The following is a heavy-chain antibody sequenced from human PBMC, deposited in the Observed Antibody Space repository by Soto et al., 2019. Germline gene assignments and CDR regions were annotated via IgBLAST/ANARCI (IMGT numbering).Heavy chain of an antibody. CDR1: GGSVSSGNYY. CDR2: FYYTGST. J-gene: IGHJ4*02. Sequence: SETLSLTCTVSGGSVSSGNYYWSWIRQPPGKGLEWIGYFYYTGSTNYNSSLKSRVTISIDASKNQFSLRLSSVTAADTAVYYCARSMHYSDGSNYSPFDYWGQGTLVTVSS. CDR3: ARSMHYSDGSNYSPFDY. D-gene: IGHD3-22*01. V-gene: IGHV4-61*01.